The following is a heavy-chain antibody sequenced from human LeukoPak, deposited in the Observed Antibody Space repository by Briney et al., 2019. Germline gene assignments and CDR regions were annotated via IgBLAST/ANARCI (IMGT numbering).Heavy chain of an antibody. V-gene: IGHV4-59*01. CDR1: GGSISSYY. D-gene: IGHD6-13*01. CDR2: IYYSGST. CDR3: ARVTGYRIEDYFDY. Sequence: SETLSLTCTVSGGSISSYYWSWLRQPPGKGLEWIGYIYYSGSTNYNPSLKSRVTISVETSKNESSLKLRSVTAADTAVYYCARVTGYRIEDYFDYWGQGTLVTVSS. J-gene: IGHJ4*02.